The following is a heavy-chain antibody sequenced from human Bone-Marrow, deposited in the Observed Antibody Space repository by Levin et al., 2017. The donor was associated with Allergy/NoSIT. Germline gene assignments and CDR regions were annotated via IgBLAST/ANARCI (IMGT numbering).Heavy chain of an antibody. D-gene: IGHD3-16*02. Sequence: ASVKVSCKVSGYKFTEVSMQWVRQSPGKGLEWIGGFDPEDGETILSQKIQGRVTMTEDTATDTAYMELSSLRSEDTAVYYCARGVMIRFGGVIAAYAMDVWGQGTTVIVSS. CDR3: ARGVMIRFGGVIAAYAMDV. CDR1: GYKFTEVS. V-gene: IGHV1-24*01. CDR2: FDPEDGET. J-gene: IGHJ6*02.